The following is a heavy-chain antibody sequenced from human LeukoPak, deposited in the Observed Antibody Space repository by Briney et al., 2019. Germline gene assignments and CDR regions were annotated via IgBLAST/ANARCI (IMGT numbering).Heavy chain of an antibody. D-gene: IGHD4-17*01. CDR1: GGSISSYY. J-gene: IGHJ4*02. V-gene: IGHV4-59*01. Sequence: PSETLSLTRTVSGGSISSYYWSWIRQPPGKGLEWIGYIYYSGSTNYNPSLKSRVTISVDTSKNQFSLKLSSVTAADTAVYYCARGAPTVMDYWGQGTLVTVSS. CDR2: IYYSGST. CDR3: ARGAPTVMDY.